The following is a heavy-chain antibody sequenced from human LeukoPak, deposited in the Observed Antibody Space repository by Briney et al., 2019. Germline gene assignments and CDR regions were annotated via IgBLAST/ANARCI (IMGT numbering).Heavy chain of an antibody. V-gene: IGHV3-23*01. J-gene: IGHJ5*02. CDR3: AKDRGDYHSGNENYFDP. D-gene: IGHD1-7*01. CDR2: IGGSGDAT. Sequence: PGGSLRLSCAASGFIFSSYAMSWVRQAPGKGLEWVSGIGGSGDATYFADSVKGRFIISRDNSKNMLYLQMNSLRAEDTAVYYCAKDRGDYHSGNENYFDPWGQGTLVTVSS. CDR1: GFIFSSYA.